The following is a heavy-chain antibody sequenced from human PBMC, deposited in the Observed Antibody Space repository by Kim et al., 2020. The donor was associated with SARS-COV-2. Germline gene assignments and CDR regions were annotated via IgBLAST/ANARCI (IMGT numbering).Heavy chain of an antibody. V-gene: IGHV1-69*02. D-gene: IGHD6-6*01. Sequence: QKFQGRVTITADKSTSTADMELSSLRSEDTAVYYCARGRSRSSSAYYFDYWGQGTLVTVSS. CDR3: ARGRSRSSSAYYFDY. J-gene: IGHJ4*02.